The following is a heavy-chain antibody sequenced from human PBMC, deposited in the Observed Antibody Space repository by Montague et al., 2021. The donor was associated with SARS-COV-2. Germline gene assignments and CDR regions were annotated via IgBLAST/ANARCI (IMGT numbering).Heavy chain of an antibody. CDR1: GFTFSSYA. CDR3: ARVLLSGMDV. V-gene: IGHV3-30-3*01. J-gene: IGHJ6*02. CDR2: ISYDGSNK. Sequence: SLRLSYAASGFTFSSYAMHWVRQAPGKGLEWVAVISYDGSNKYYADSVKGRFTISRDNSKNTLYLQMNSLRAEDTAVYYCARVLLSGMDVWGQGTTVTVSS. D-gene: IGHD2-15*01.